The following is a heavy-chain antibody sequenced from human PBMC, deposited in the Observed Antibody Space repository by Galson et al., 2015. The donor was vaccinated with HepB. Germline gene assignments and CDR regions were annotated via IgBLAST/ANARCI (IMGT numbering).Heavy chain of an antibody. CDR3: ARGGRYCSGGSCYEGWFDP. CDR2: MNPNSGNT. Sequence: SVKVSCKASGYTFTSYDINWVRQATGQGLEWMGWMNPNSGNTGYAQKFQGRVTMTRNTSISTAYMELSSLRSEDTAVYYCARGGRYCSGGSCYEGWFDPWGQGTLVTVSS. V-gene: IGHV1-8*01. J-gene: IGHJ5*02. CDR1: GYTFTSYD. D-gene: IGHD2-15*01.